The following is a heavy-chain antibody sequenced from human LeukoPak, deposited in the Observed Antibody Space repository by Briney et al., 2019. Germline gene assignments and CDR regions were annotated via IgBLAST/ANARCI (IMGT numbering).Heavy chain of an antibody. J-gene: IGHJ4*02. V-gene: IGHV4-59*01. CDR1: GGSISSYY. CDR3: ARVNKIWEYFDY. CDR2: MHYSGST. Sequence: PSETLSLICSVSGGSISSYYWSWIRQPPGKGLEWIGYMHYSGSTNYNPSLKSRVTISLDTSKNQFSLKLSSVTAADTAVYYCARVNKIWEYFDYWGRGTLVTVSS. D-gene: IGHD1-26*01.